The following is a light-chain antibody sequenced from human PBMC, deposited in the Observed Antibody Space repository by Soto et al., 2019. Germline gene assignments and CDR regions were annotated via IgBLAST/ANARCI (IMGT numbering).Light chain of an antibody. J-gene: IGKJ5*01. CDR2: AAS. Sequence: DILMTQSPSSLSASVGDRVTITCRARQGISNYLAWYQQKPGKVPKLLIYAASTLQSGVPSRFSGSGSGTDFTLTISSLQPEDVATYYCQKYNSAPTLTFGQGTRLEIK. CDR1: QGISNY. CDR3: QKYNSAPTLT. V-gene: IGKV1-27*01.